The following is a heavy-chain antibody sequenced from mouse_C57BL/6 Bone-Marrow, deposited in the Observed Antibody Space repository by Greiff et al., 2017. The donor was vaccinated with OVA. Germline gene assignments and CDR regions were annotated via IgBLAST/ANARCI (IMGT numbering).Heavy chain of an antibody. CDR2: IDPETGGT. CDR3: TRGYSNYYAMDY. Sequence: QVHVKPSGAELVRPGASVTLSCKASGYTFTDYEMHWVKQTPVHGLEWIGAIDPETGGTAYNQKFKGKALLTADKSSSTAYMELRSLTSEDSAVYYCTRGYSNYYAMDYWGQGTSVTVS. J-gene: IGHJ4*01. CDR1: GYTFTDYE. V-gene: IGHV1-15*01. D-gene: IGHD2-5*01.